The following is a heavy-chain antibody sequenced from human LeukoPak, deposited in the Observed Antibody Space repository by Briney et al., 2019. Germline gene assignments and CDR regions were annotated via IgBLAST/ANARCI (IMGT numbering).Heavy chain of an antibody. D-gene: IGHD2-15*01. Sequence: GGSLRLSCAASGFIFSSYAVHWVRQAPGKGLEWVAFIRYDGNNRYYADSVKGRFTISRDNSKNTLYLQMNSLRVEDTALYYCAKDQVVPNYYYMDVWGKGTTVTVSS. V-gene: IGHV3-30*02. CDR2: IRYDGNNR. CDR1: GFIFSSYA. J-gene: IGHJ6*03. CDR3: AKDQVVPNYYYMDV.